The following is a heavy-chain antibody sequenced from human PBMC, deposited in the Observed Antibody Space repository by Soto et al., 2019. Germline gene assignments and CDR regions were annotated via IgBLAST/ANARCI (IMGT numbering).Heavy chain of an antibody. Sequence: SETLSLTCAVSGGSVSSSQWWTWVRQAPGKGLEWLGEIYHIGSTKYNPSLKSRVTISVDKSNNHFSLNLRSVTAADTAVDYCARGPDHSKVGEWGQGTLVTVSS. J-gene: IGHJ4*02. CDR1: GGSVSSSQW. CDR2: IYHIGST. V-gene: IGHV4-4*02. CDR3: ARGPDHSKVGE. D-gene: IGHD4-4*01.